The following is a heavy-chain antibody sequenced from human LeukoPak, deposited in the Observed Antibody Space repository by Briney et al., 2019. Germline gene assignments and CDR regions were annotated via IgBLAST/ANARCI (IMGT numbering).Heavy chain of an antibody. V-gene: IGHV3-23*01. CDR2: ISGSGGST. CDR3: APRGVAGSFDY. J-gene: IGHJ4*02. Sequence: GGSLRLSCAASGFTFSSYAMSWVRQAPGKGLEWVSAISGSGGSTYYADSVKGRFTISRDNSKDTLYLQMNSLRAEDTAVYYCAPRGVAGSFDYWGQGTLVTVSS. D-gene: IGHD6-19*01. CDR1: GFTFSSYA.